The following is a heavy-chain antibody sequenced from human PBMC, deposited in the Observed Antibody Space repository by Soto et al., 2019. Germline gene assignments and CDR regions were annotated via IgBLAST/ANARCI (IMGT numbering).Heavy chain of an antibody. Sequence: SVKVSCKASGGTFSSYAISWVRQAPGQGLEWMGGIIPIFGTANYAQKFQGRVTMTTDTSTSTAYMELRSLRSDDTAVYYCARDLPYDFWSGYYPRPNWFDPWGQGTLVTVSS. CDR2: IIPIFGTA. CDR3: ARDLPYDFWSGYYPRPNWFDP. CDR1: GGTFSSYA. V-gene: IGHV1-69*05. D-gene: IGHD3-3*01. J-gene: IGHJ5*02.